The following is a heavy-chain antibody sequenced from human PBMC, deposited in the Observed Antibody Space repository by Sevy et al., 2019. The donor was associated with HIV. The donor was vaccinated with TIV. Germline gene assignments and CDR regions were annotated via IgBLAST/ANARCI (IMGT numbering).Heavy chain of an antibody. D-gene: IGHD2-2*01. J-gene: IGHJ6*03. CDR3: ARGTTTKGYYYYYMDV. V-gene: IGHV4-59*01. CDR2: IYYSGST. Sequence: SETLSLTCTVSGGSISSYYWSWIRQPPGKGLEWIGYIYYSGSTNYNPSLKSRVTISVDTSKNQFSLKLSSVTAADTAVYHCARGTTTKGYYYYYMDVWGKGTTVTVSS. CDR1: GGSISSYY.